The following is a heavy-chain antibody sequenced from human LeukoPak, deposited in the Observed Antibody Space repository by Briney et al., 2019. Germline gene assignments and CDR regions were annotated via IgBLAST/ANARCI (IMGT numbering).Heavy chain of an antibody. CDR3: AKDLYCSSTSCYTLGY. V-gene: IGHV3-23*01. CDR2: ISGSGGST. J-gene: IGHJ4*02. Sequence: GGSLRLSCAASGFTFSSYAMSWVRQAPGKGLEWASAISGSGGSTYYADSVKGRFTISRDNSKNTLYLQMNSLRAEDTAVYYCAKDLYCSSTSCYTLGYWGQGTLVTVSS. D-gene: IGHD2-2*02. CDR1: GFTFSSYA.